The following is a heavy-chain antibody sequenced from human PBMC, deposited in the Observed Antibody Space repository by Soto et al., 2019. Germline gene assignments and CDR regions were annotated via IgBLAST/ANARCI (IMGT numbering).Heavy chain of an antibody. CDR3: ARGRAAPDAFDI. J-gene: IGHJ3*02. CDR1: GFTLSSYS. Sequence: EVQLVESGGGLVKPGGSLRLSCAASGFTLSSYSMNWVRQAPGKGLEWVSSISSSSSYIYYADSVKGRFTISRDNAKNSLYLQMNSLRAEDTAVYYCARGRAAPDAFDIWGQGTMVTVSS. V-gene: IGHV3-21*01. CDR2: ISSSSSYI.